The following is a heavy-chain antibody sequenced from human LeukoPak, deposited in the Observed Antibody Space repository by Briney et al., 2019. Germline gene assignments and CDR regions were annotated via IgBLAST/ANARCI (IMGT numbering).Heavy chain of an antibody. CDR2: IYYSGST. Sequence: SETLSLTCTVSGGSISSYYWSWIRQPPGKGLEWIGYIYYSGSTNYNPSLKSRVTISVDTSKNQFSLKLSSVTAADTAVYYCARVQADYYGSGSPTFDYWGQGTLVTVSS. CDR1: GGSISSYY. CDR3: ARVQADYYGSGSPTFDY. J-gene: IGHJ4*02. D-gene: IGHD3-10*01. V-gene: IGHV4-59*01.